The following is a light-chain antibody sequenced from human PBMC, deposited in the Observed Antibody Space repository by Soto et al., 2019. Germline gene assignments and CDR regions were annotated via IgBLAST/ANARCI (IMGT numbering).Light chain of an antibody. CDR2: EVS. CDR1: SSDVGGYNY. J-gene: IGLJ3*02. CDR3: SSYTSSSAWV. V-gene: IGLV2-14*01. Sequence: QSALTQPASVSGSPGQSITISCTGTSSDVGGYNYVSWYQQHPGKAPKLMIYEVSNRPSGLSNRFSGSKSGNTASLTISGLQAEDEADYHCSSYTSSSAWVFGGGTKVTVL.